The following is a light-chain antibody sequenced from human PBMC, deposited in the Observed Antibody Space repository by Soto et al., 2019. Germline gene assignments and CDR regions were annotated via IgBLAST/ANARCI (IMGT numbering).Light chain of an antibody. J-gene: IGLJ2*01. V-gene: IGLV2-14*01. CDR2: EVS. Sequence: QPALTQPASVSGSPGQSITISCTGTSSDVGGYNLVSWYQQHPGKAPKLMIYEVSNRPSGVSNRLSGSKSGNTASLTISGLQAEDEADYYCSSYTNSSPVVFGGGTKLTVL. CDR1: SSDVGGYNL. CDR3: SSYTNSSPVV.